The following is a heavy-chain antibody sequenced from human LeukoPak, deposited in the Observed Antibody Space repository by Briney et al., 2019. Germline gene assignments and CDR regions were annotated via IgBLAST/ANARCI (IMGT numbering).Heavy chain of an antibody. J-gene: IGHJ6*03. CDR3: ARHLNYYYYYYMDV. CDR2: LYYSGNT. CDR1: LGSISSSAFY. Sequence: SETLSLTCTVSLGSISSSAFYWGWIRQPPGKGLEWIGSLYYSGNTYYNPSLKSRVTISVDTSKNQFSLNLTSVTAADTAVYCCARHLNYYYYYYMDVWGTGTTVTVSS. V-gene: IGHV4-39*01.